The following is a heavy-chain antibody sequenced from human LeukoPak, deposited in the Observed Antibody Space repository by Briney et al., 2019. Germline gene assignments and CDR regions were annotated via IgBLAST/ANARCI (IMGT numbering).Heavy chain of an antibody. CDR1: GFTFSSCG. D-gene: IGHD1-26*01. Sequence: GGSLRLSCAASGFTFSSCGMNWVRRAPGKGLEWISYISGSSGTKNYADSVKGRFTISRDNANNLLYLQMNSLRADDTAVYYCARDRWEFDYWGQGTLVTVSS. V-gene: IGHV3-48*01. CDR2: ISGSSGTK. CDR3: ARDRWEFDY. J-gene: IGHJ4*02.